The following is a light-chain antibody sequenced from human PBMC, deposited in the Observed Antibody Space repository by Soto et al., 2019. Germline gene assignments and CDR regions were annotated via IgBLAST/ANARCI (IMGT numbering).Light chain of an antibody. CDR3: CSYADSSTYV. J-gene: IGLJ1*01. CDR2: EGS. CDR1: SSDVGSYNL. Sequence: QSVLAQPASVSGSPGQSITISCTGTSSDVGSYNLVSWYQQHPGEAPKLMIYEGSKRPSGVSNRFSGSKSGNTASLTISGLQAEDEADYYCCSYADSSTYVFGTGTKVTVL. V-gene: IGLV2-23*01.